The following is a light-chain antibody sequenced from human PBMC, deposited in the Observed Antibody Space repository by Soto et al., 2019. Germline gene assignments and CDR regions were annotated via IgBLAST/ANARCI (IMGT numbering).Light chain of an antibody. Sequence: QSALTQPPSVSGSPGQSVTISCTGTSSDVGSYNRVSWYQQPPGTGPKLMIYEVSNRPSGVPDRFSGSKSGNTASLTISGLQAEDEADYYCSSYTSSSTLVFGGGTKLTVL. CDR1: SSDVGSYNR. J-gene: IGLJ2*01. CDR3: SSYTSSSTLV. V-gene: IGLV2-18*02. CDR2: EVS.